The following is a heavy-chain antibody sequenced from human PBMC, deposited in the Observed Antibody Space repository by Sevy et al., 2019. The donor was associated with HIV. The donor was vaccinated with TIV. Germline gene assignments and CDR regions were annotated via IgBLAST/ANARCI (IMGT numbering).Heavy chain of an antibody. V-gene: IGHV3-48*03. CDR1: GFTFQSYE. J-gene: IGHJ4*02. CDR2: ISGRGPII. CDR3: VPGGPVAGRYFFS. Sequence: GGSLRLSCAASGFTFQSYEMNWVRQAPGKGLEWVSYISGRGPIIYYADSVKGRFTISREDARYSLSLQMDSLRAEDTAVYFWVPGGPVAGRYFFSWGRGTLVTVSS. D-gene: IGHD6-19*01.